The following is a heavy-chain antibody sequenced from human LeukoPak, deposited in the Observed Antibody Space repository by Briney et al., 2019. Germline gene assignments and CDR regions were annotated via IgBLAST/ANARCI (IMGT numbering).Heavy chain of an antibody. CDR1: GFAFSSYA. CDR3: ARGGWFGQLLPNDY. V-gene: IGHV3-33*01. CDR2: IWHDRSNK. Sequence: PGGSLRLSCAASGFAFSSYAMHWVRQAPGKGLECVADIWHDRSNKYYTDCVKGRFTISRDNSQNTLYLQMNNLRAEDTAVYYCARGGWFGQLLPNDYWGQGTLVTVSS. D-gene: IGHD3-10*01. J-gene: IGHJ4*02.